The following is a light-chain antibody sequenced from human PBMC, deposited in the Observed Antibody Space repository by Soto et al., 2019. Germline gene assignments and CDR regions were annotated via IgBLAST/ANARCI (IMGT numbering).Light chain of an antibody. V-gene: IGLV1-40*01. CDR3: QSFDIRLNGYVI. J-gene: IGLJ2*01. CDR1: SSNFGTGYE. Sequence: QSVLTQPPSVSGAPGQTVSISCAGGSSNFGTGYEVHWYQQLPGAVPRLLIYGDTHRPSGVPDRFSGSKSATSASLTITGLRTEDEADYFCQSFDIRLNGYVIFGGGTQLTVL. CDR2: GDT.